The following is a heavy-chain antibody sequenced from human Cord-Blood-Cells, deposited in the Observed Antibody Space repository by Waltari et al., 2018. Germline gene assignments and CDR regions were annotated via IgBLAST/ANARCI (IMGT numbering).Heavy chain of an antibody. Sequence: EVQLVESGGGLVQPGGSLRLSCAASGFTFSSYEMNWVRQAPGKGLEWVSYISSSGSTIYYADSVKGRFTISRDNAKNSLYLQMNSLRAEDTAVYYCARVGYNWNYYYYYGMDVWGQGTTVTVSS. D-gene: IGHD1-1*01. V-gene: IGHV3-48*03. CDR2: ISSSGSTI. CDR3: ARVGYNWNYYYYYGMDV. CDR1: GFTFSSYE. J-gene: IGHJ6*02.